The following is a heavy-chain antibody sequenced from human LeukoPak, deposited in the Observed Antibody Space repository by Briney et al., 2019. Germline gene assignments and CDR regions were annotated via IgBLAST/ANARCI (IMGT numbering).Heavy chain of an antibody. D-gene: IGHD3-3*01. Sequence: ASVKVSCKASGYTFTSYDINWVRQATGQGLEWMGWMNPNSGNTDYAQKFQGRVTITSNTSIRTAYMELSSLRSGDTAVYYCARRGYDFWSGYFQYYYYYYMVVWGKGATVTVSS. CDR3: ARRGYDFWSGYFQYYYYYYMVV. CDR1: GYTFTSYD. J-gene: IGHJ6*03. CDR2: MNPNSGNT. V-gene: IGHV1-8*03.